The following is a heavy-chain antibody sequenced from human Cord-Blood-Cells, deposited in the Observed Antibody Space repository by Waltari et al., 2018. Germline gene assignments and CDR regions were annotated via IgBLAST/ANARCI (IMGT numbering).Heavy chain of an antibody. J-gene: IGHJ3*02. V-gene: IGHV3-53*01. Sequence: EVQLVESGGGLIQPGGSLRLSCAASGFTVSSNYMPWVRQAPGKGLEWVSVIYSGGSTYYADSVKGRFTISRDNSKNTLYLQMNSLRAEDTAVYYCARGIEYSSSSAAFDIWGQGTMVTVSS. CDR1: GFTVSSNY. CDR3: ARGIEYSSSSAAFDI. CDR2: IYSGGST. D-gene: IGHD6-6*01.